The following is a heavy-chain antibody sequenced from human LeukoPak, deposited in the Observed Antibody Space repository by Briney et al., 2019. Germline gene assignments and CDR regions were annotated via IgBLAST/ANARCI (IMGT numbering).Heavy chain of an antibody. CDR2: IYISGST. Sequence: KPSETLSLTRTVSGGSISSYYWSWVRQPAGKGLEWIGRIYISGSTNYNPSLKTRVTISIDKSKNQFSLKLSSVTAADTAVYYCARSITGTVFDYWSQGTLVTVSS. J-gene: IGHJ4*02. V-gene: IGHV4-4*07. CDR1: GGSISSYY. CDR3: ARSITGTVFDY. D-gene: IGHD1-7*01.